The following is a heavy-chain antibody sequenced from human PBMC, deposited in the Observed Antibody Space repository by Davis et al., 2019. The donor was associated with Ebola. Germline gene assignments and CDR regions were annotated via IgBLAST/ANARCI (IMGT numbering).Heavy chain of an antibody. CDR1: GFTFSSYG. CDR2: ISYDGSNK. Sequence: PGGSLRLSCAASGFTFSSYGMHWVRQAPGKGLEWVAVISYDGSNKYYADSVKGRFTISRDNSKNTLYLQMNSLRAEDTAVYYCAKVKYSGSYRGHFDYWGQGTLVTVSS. J-gene: IGHJ4*02. CDR3: AKVKYSGSYRGHFDY. V-gene: IGHV3-30*18. D-gene: IGHD1-26*01.